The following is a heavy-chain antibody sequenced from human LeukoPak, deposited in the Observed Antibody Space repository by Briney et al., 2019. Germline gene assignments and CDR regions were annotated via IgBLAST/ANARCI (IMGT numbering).Heavy chain of an antibody. Sequence: GGSLRLSCAASGFTFSNACMTWVRQAPGKGLEWVGRIKSKTDGGTTDYAAPVKGRFTISRDDSKNTLYLQMNSLKTEDTAVYYCTTDYHCSSTSCYVDWGQGTLVTVSS. CDR2: IKSKTDGGTT. D-gene: IGHD2-2*01. J-gene: IGHJ4*02. CDR1: GFTFSNAC. V-gene: IGHV3-15*01. CDR3: TTDYHCSSTSCYVD.